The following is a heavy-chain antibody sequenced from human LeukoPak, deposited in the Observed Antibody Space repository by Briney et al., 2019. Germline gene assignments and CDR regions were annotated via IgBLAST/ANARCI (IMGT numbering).Heavy chain of an antibody. CDR1: GYTFTSYY. D-gene: IGHD4-17*01. V-gene: IGHV1-46*01. Sequence: GASVNVSCKAPGYTFTSYYMHWVRQAPGQGLEWMGVINPSGGSTSYAQKFQGRVTMTRDTSTSTVYMELSSLRSEDTAVYYCAREGDASNDYGDFDYWGQGTLVTVSS. CDR2: INPSGGST. CDR3: AREGDASNDYGDFDY. J-gene: IGHJ4*02.